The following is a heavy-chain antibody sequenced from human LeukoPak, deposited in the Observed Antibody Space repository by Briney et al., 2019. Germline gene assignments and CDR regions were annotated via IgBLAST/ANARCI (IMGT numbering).Heavy chain of an antibody. Sequence: PSETLSLTCTVSGGSISSSSYYWGWIRQPPGKGLEWIGYIYYSGSTNYNPSLKSRVTISVDTSKNQFSLKLSSVTAADTAMYYCARYYYDSRYYFDYWGQGTLVTVSS. J-gene: IGHJ4*02. D-gene: IGHD3-22*01. CDR1: GGSISSSSYY. CDR3: ARYYYDSRYYFDY. CDR2: IYYSGST. V-gene: IGHV4-61*05.